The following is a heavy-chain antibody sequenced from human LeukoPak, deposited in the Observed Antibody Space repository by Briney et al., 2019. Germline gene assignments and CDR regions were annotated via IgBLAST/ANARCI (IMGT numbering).Heavy chain of an antibody. J-gene: IGHJ4*02. CDR2: TYYRSKWYN. V-gene: IGHV6-1*01. CDR1: GDSFSSNSAA. CDR3: ARSGYSGYDLGRNFDY. D-gene: IGHD5-12*01. Sequence: SQTLSLTCAISGDSFSSNSAAWNWIRQSPSRGLEWLGRTYYRSKWYNDYAVSVKSRITINPDTSKNQFSLQLNSVTPEDTAVYYCARSGYSGYDLGRNFDYWGQGTLVTVSS.